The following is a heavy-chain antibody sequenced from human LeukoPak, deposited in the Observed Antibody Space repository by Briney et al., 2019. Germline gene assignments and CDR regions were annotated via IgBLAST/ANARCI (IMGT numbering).Heavy chain of an antibody. V-gene: IGHV5-51*01. CDR2: IYPGDSDT. CDR1: GYSFTSYW. Sequence: GESLKISCKGSGYSFTSYWIGWVRQMPGKGLEWMGIIYPGDSDTRYSPSFQGQVTISADKSISTAYLQWSSLKASDTAMYYCARASIYCSGGSCYSTGNGMDVWGQGTTVTVSS. CDR3: ARASIYCSGGSCYSTGNGMDV. D-gene: IGHD2-15*01. J-gene: IGHJ6*02.